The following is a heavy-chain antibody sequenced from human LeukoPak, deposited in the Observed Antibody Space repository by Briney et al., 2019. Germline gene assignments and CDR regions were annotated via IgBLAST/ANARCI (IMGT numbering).Heavy chain of an antibody. CDR2: ISSSSSYI. Sequence: GGSLRLSCAASGFTFSSYSMNWVRQAPGKGLEWVSSISSSSSYIYYADSVKGRFTISRDNAKNSLHLQMNSLRAEDTAVYYCARVPHFGVVIMVYFDYWGQGTLVTVSS. CDR3: ARVPHFGVVIMVYFDY. J-gene: IGHJ4*02. CDR1: GFTFSSYS. V-gene: IGHV3-21*01. D-gene: IGHD3-3*01.